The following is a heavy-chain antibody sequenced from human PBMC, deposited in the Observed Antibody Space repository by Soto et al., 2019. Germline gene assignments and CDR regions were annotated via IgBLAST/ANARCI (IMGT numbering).Heavy chain of an antibody. J-gene: IGHJ4*02. CDR3: VQDRGPFGDGRERGDY. Sequence: QVHLVESGGGVVQPGRSLRLACAASGFIFSSCGMHWVRQAPGKGLEWVAVISYDGINKYYGDSVKGRFAISRDNSTNTLYLQMNSLSADDTAVYYCVQDRGPFGDGRERGDYWGQGTLVAVSS. D-gene: IGHD3-16*01. V-gene: IGHV3-30*18. CDR1: GFIFSSCG. CDR2: ISYDGINK.